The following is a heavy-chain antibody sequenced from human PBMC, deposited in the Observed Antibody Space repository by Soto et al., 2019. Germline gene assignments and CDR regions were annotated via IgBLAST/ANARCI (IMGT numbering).Heavy chain of an antibody. CDR3: ARFPTDSGYSPQNWFDP. Sequence: SETLSLTCAVYGGSFSGYYWSWIRQPPGKGLEWIGEINHSGSTNYNPSLKSRVTISVDTSKNQFSLKLSSVTAADTAVYYCARFPTDSGYSPQNWFDPWGQGTLVTVSS. CDR2: INHSGST. CDR1: GGSFSGYY. D-gene: IGHD1-26*01. J-gene: IGHJ5*02. V-gene: IGHV4-34*01.